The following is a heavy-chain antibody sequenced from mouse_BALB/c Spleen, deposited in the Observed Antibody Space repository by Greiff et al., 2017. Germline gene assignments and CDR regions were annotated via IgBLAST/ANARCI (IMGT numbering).Heavy chain of an antibody. D-gene: IGHD2-1*01. CDR1: GFNIKDYS. CDR2: IDPENGNT. V-gene: IGHV14-1*02. J-gene: IGHJ3*01. Sequence: EVQLQPSGAELVRPGALVKLSCKASGFNIKDYSMHWVKQRPEQGLEWIGWIDPENGNTIYDPKFQGKASITADTSSNTAYLQLSSLTSEDTAVYYCARSGGNYGGFAYWGQGTLVTVSA. CDR3: ARSGGNYGGFAY.